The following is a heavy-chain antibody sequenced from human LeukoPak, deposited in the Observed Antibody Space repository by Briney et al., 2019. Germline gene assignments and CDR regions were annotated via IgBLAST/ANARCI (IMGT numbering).Heavy chain of an antibody. V-gene: IGHV3-74*01. CDR3: ARGGPDVLLWFGELKAEDYFDY. Sequence: GGSLRLSCAASGFTFSSYWMHWVRQAPGKGLVWVSRINTDGSSTSYADSVKGRFTISRDNAKNTLYLQMNSLRAEDTAVYYCARGGPDVLLWFGELKAEDYFDYWGQGTLVTVSS. J-gene: IGHJ4*02. D-gene: IGHD3-10*01. CDR2: INTDGSST. CDR1: GFTFSSYW.